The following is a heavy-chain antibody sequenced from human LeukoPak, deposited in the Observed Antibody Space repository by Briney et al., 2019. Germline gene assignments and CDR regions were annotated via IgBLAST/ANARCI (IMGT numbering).Heavy chain of an antibody. CDR2: IIPIFGTA. D-gene: IGHD6-6*01. J-gene: IGHJ6*02. CDR3: ARLGLVQNYHYYGMDV. V-gene: IGHV1-69*13. Sequence: GASVKVSCKASGGTFSSYAISWVRQAPGQGLEWMGGIIPIFGTANYAQKFQGRVTITADGSTSTAYMELSSLRSEDTAVYYCARLGLVQNYHYYGMDVWGQGTTVTVSS. CDR1: GGTFSSYA.